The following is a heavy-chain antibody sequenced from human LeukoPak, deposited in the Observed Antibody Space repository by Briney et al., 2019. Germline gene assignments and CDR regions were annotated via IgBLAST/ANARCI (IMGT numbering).Heavy chain of an antibody. V-gene: IGHV1-69*13. CDR3: AREAYSSSWQEGYYYGMDV. J-gene: IGHJ6*02. CDR2: IIPIFGTA. Sequence: SVKVSCKASGGTFSSYAISWVRQAPGQGLEWMGGIIPIFGTANYAQKFQGRVTITADESTSIAYMELSSLRSEDTAVYYCAREAYSSSWQEGYYYGMDVWGQGTTVTVSS. D-gene: IGHD6-13*01. CDR1: GGTFSSYA.